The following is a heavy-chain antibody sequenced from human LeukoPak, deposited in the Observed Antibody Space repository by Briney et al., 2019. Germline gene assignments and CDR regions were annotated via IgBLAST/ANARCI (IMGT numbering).Heavy chain of an antibody. CDR1: GGTFSRYG. Sequence: ASVKVSCKASGGTFSRYGISWVRQAPGQGLEWMGWINPNSGGTNYAQKFQGRVTMTRDTSISTAYMELSRLRSDDTAVYYCASSIAVAGTGFDYWGQGTLVTVSS. V-gene: IGHV1-2*02. J-gene: IGHJ4*02. CDR2: INPNSGGT. D-gene: IGHD6-19*01. CDR3: ASSIAVAGTGFDY.